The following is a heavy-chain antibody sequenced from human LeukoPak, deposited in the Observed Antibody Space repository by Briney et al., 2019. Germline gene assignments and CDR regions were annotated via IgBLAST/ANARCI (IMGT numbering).Heavy chain of an antibody. CDR1: GFTFSDYY. J-gene: IGHJ4*02. CDR3: ARGSISVAAAGRIDY. Sequence: GGSLRLSCAASGFTFSDYYMNWIRQAPGKGLDWVSYISSGGNTLYYADSVKGRFTISRDNAKNSLYLQMNSLRAEDTAVYYCARGSISVAAAGRIDYWGQGTLVTVSA. V-gene: IGHV3-11*01. D-gene: IGHD6-13*01. CDR2: ISSGGNTL.